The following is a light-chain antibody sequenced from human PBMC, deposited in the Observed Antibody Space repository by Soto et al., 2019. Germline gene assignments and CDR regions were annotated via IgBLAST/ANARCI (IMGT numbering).Light chain of an antibody. CDR3: QHYNNWPPWT. CDR1: QRISSN. J-gene: IGKJ1*01. CDR2: GAS. V-gene: IGKV3-15*01. Sequence: EVVMTQSPATLSVSQGEIATLSCRASQRISSNLAWYQQRRGQAPRPLIYGASTRAPGIPARFSGSGSETEFTHTIISLQSEDFAVYYCQHYNNWPPWTFGQGTKVDI.